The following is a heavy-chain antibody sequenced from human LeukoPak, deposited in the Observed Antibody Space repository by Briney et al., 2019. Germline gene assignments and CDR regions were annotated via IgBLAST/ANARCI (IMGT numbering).Heavy chain of an antibody. CDR1: GFTFSNFW. CDR2: IKQDGSEK. J-gene: IGHJ4*02. D-gene: IGHD5-12*01. Sequence: PGGSLRLSCAASGFTFSNFWMSWVRQAPGKGLEWVANIKQDGSEKYYVDSVKGRFTISRDNAKNSLYLQMNSLRAEDTALYYCARDQVGGYIGYFDYWGQGTLVTVSS. V-gene: IGHV3-7*03. CDR3: ARDQVGGYIGYFDY.